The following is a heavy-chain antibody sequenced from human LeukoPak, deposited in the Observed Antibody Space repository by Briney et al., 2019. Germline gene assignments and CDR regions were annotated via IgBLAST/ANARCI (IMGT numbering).Heavy chain of an antibody. CDR1: GGSTSSSSYY. D-gene: IGHD3-22*01. V-gene: IGHV4-39*07. CDR2: IYYSGST. CDR3: ARLRSGYYSVAFALDI. Sequence: PSETLSLTCTVSGGSTSSSSYYWGWIRQPPGKGLEWIGSIYYSGSTYYNPSLKSRVTISVDTSKNQFSLKLSSVTAADTAVYYCARLRSGYYSVAFALDIWGQGTMVTVSS. J-gene: IGHJ3*02.